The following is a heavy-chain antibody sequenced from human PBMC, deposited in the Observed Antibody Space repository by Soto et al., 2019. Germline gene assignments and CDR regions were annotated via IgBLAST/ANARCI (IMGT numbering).Heavy chain of an antibody. CDR2: VNPIVSMS. CDR3: ASSYGSGYRAFDY. J-gene: IGHJ4*02. D-gene: IGHD3-10*01. V-gene: IGHV1-69*02. Sequence: QVQLVHSGAEVKRPGSSVTVSCKASGDTFNFYSINWVRQAPGLGLEWMGRVNPIVSMSNYAQKFQGRVTMTADKSTSTAYMELSSARSEDTAIYYCASSYGSGYRAFDYWGQGALITASS. CDR1: GDTFNFYS.